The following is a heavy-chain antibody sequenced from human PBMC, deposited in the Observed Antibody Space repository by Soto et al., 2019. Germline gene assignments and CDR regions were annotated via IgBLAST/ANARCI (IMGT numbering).Heavy chain of an antibody. D-gene: IGHD2-15*01. Sequence: GGSLRLSCAASGFTFSSYAMHWVRQAPGKGLEWVAVISYDGSNKYYADSVKGRFTISRDNSKNTLYLQMNSLRAEDTAVYYCARAATRWVAFDIWGQGTMVTVSS. CDR1: GFTFSSYA. J-gene: IGHJ3*02. CDR2: ISYDGSNK. CDR3: ARAATRWVAFDI. V-gene: IGHV3-30-3*01.